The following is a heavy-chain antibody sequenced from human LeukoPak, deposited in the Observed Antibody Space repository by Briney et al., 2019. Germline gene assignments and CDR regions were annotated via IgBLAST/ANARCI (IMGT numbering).Heavy chain of an antibody. CDR1: GGSFSGYY. V-gene: IGHV4-34*01. CDR3: AREYYYDSSGYSVSAFDI. J-gene: IGHJ3*02. Sequence: SETLSLTCAVYGGSFSGYYWSWIRQPPGKGLEWIGEINHSGSTNYNPSLKSRVTISVDTSKNQFSLKLSSVTAADTAVYYCAREYYYDSSGYSVSAFDIWGQGTMVTVSS. CDR2: INHSGST. D-gene: IGHD3-22*01.